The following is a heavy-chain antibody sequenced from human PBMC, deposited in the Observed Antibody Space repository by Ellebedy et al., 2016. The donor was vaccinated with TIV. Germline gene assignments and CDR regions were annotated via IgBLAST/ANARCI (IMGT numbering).Heavy chain of an antibody. V-gene: IGHV3-33*08. Sequence: GGSLRLXXAASGFTFSSYGMHWVRQAPGKGLEWVAVIWYDGSNKYYADSVKGRFTISRDNSKNTLYLQMNSLRAGDTAVYYCARDRGYCSGGSCYLLYYFDYWGQGTLVTVSS. J-gene: IGHJ4*02. CDR3: ARDRGYCSGGSCYLLYYFDY. CDR2: IWYDGSNK. CDR1: GFTFSSYG. D-gene: IGHD2-15*01.